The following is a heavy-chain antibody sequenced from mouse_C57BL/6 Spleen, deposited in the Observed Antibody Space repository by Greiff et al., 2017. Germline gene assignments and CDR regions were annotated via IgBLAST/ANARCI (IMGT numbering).Heavy chain of an antibody. V-gene: IGHV5-4*01. CDR3: ERGGLLVFAY. Sequence: EVQLVESGGGLVKPGGSLKLSCAASGFTFSSYAMPWVRQTPEKRLGWVATISGGGSYTYYPDTVKGRFTISSDNTKNNLYLRMSHLESEDTAMYYWERGGLLVFAYWGQGTLVTVSA. D-gene: IGHD6-2*01. CDR2: ISGGGSYT. J-gene: IGHJ3*01. CDR1: GFTFSSYA.